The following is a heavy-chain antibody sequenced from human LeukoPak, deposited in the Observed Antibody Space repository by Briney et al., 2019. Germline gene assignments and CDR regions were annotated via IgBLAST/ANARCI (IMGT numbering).Heavy chain of an antibody. CDR3: ARGNDYSNHYDY. CDR1: GYTFTSYD. Sequence: ASMKVSCKASGYTFTSYDINWVRPATGQGLEWMGWMNPNSGNTGYAQKFQGRVTMTRNASISTAYMELSSLRSEDTAVYYCARGNDYSNHYDYWGQGTLVTVSS. V-gene: IGHV1-8*01. D-gene: IGHD4-11*01. J-gene: IGHJ4*02. CDR2: MNPNSGNT.